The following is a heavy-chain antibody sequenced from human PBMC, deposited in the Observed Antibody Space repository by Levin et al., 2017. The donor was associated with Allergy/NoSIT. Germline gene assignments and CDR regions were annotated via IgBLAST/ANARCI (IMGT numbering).Heavy chain of an antibody. Sequence: QSGGSLRLSCTGPGFTFSRYWMHWVRQVPGKGPVWVSRMNSDGSSINYADSVKGRFTISRDNAKNTLYLQMNSLRAEDTAVYYCATADEYRSSWCAFDTWGQGTMVTVSS. J-gene: IGHJ3*02. CDR2: MNSDGSSI. V-gene: IGHV3-74*01. CDR1: GFTFSRYW. D-gene: IGHD6-13*01. CDR3: ATADEYRSSWCAFDT.